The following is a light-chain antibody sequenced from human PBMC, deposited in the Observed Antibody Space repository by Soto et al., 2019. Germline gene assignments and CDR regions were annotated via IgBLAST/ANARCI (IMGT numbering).Light chain of an antibody. CDR3: FSFTTTSTHV. V-gene: IGLV1-44*01. CDR1: SSNIGKNT. J-gene: IGLJ1*01. Sequence: QSVLTQPPSASGTPGQTVTISCSGRSSNIGKNTVSWYQHLPGTAPKLLIYSNTQRPLGVPVRFSGSKSGTSASLAISGLQSDDEAEYFCFSFTTTSTHVFGTGTKVTVL. CDR2: SNT.